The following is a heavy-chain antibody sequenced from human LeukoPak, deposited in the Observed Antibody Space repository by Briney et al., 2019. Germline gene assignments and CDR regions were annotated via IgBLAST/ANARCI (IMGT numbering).Heavy chain of an antibody. J-gene: IGHJ4*02. CDR3: ARRDDNSAYDY. CDR2: ITGNGDIP. CDR1: GFTFSYYI. D-gene: IGHD5-24*01. V-gene: IGHV3-64D*09. Sequence: GGSLRLSCSASGFTFSYYIMHWVRQAPGKGLETVSAITGNGDIPYYGDSVKGRFTISRDNSKNTLYLQMSRLRTEDTAMYYCARRDDNSAYDYWGQGTLVTVSS.